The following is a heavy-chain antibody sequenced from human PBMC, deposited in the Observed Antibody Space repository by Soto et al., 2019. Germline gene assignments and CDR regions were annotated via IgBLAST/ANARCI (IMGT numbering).Heavy chain of an antibody. CDR2: ISSSSSYI. D-gene: IGHD3-22*01. Sequence: LRLSCAASGFTFSSYSMNWVRQAPGKGLEWVSSISSSSSYIYYADSVKGRFTISRDNAKNSLYLQMNSLRAEDTAVYYCARDTRNTYYYDSSGPTAYYGMDVWGQGTTVTVSS. V-gene: IGHV3-21*01. CDR3: ARDTRNTYYYDSSGPTAYYGMDV. CDR1: GFTFSSYS. J-gene: IGHJ6*02.